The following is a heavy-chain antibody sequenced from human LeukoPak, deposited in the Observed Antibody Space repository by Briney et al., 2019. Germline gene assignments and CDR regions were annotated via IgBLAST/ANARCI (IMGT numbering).Heavy chain of an antibody. CDR3: LHMSHSSED. V-gene: IGHV2-5*02. Sequence: ASGPTLLKVTQTLTLTCTLSGTSLTNSGVGVGWIRQSPGKAPDWLSIIYWDDTKVYRPDLMTRLTVTKDTSKNQVVLKLTNMDRVDTATYYCLHMSHSSEDWGLGILVTVSS. D-gene: IGHD2-15*01. J-gene: IGHJ4*02. CDR2: IYWDDTK. CDR1: GTSLTNSGVG.